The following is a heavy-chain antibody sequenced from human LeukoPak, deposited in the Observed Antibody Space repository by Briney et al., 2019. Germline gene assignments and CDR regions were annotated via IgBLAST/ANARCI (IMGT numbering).Heavy chain of an antibody. J-gene: IGHJ4*02. CDR1: GFTFSSYG. V-gene: IGHV3-33*01. D-gene: IGHD2-2*01. CDR3: ARDRIVVVPAGLDY. Sequence: GGSLRLSCAASGFTFSSYGMHGVRQAPGKGREGVAVIWYDGSNKYYADSVKGRFTISRDNSKNTLYLQMNSLSAEDTAVYYCARDRIVVVPAGLDYWGQGTLVTVSS. CDR2: IWYDGSNK.